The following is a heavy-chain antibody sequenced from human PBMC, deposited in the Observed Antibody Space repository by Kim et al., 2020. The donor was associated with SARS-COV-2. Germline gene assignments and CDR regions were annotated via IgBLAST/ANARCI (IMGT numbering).Heavy chain of an antibody. V-gene: IGHV4-59*13. CDR1: GGSITNYF. Sequence: SETLSLTCTVSGGSITNYFWSWIRQPPGKGLEWIGHIYYSGSTNYNPSLKSRVXXXVDTSXNQFSLKLSSVTAADTAXYSXXGAPWXLXDYXGQGTXXPVS. CDR3: XGAPWXLXDY. CDR2: IYYSGST. J-gene: IGHJ4*02.